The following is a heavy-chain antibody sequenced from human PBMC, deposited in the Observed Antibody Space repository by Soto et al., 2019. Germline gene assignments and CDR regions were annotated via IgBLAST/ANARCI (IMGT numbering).Heavy chain of an antibody. V-gene: IGHV3-21*01. Sequence: EVQLVESGGGLVKPGGSLRLSCAASGFTFSSYSMNWVRQAPGKGLEWVSSISSSSSYIYYADSVKGRFTISRDNAKNSLYLQMNSLRAEDTAVYFCARFSRVRGPALYGMDVWGQGTTVTVSS. J-gene: IGHJ6*02. D-gene: IGHD3-10*01. CDR1: GFTFSSYS. CDR3: ARFSRVRGPALYGMDV. CDR2: ISSSSSYI.